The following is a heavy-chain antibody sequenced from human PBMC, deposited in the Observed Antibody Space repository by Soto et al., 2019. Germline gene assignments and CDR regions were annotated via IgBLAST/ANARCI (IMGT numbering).Heavy chain of an antibody. J-gene: IGHJ4*02. Sequence: VGSLRLSCAASGFTFSRYSMNWVRQAPGKGLEWVSSISSTTNYIYYADSMKGRFTVSRDNAKNSVYLDMNSLGAEDTAVYYCARESEDLTSNFDYWGQGTLVTVSS. CDR1: GFTFSRYS. CDR3: ARESEDLTSNFDY. V-gene: IGHV3-21*01. CDR2: ISSTTNYI.